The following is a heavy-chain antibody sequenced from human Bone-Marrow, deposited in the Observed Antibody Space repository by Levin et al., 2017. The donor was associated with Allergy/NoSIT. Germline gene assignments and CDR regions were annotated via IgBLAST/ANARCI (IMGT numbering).Heavy chain of an antibody. CDR3: ANLNSGSYHPTLDY. J-gene: IGHJ4*02. V-gene: IGHV3-7*01. Sequence: GESLKISCAASGFTFSSYWMSWVRQAPGKGLEWVANIKQDGSEKYYVDSVKGRFTISRDNAKNSLYLQMNSLRAEDTAVYYCANLNSGSYHPTLDYWGQGTLVTVSS. CDR2: IKQDGSEK. D-gene: IGHD1-26*01. CDR1: GFTFSSYW.